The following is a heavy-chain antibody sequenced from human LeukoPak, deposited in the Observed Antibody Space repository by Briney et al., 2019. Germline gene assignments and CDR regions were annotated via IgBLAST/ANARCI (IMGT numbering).Heavy chain of an antibody. CDR3: ARGGRPARYCSSTSCLNWFDP. CDR2: MNPNSGNT. Sequence: ASVKVSRKASGYTFTSYDINWVRQATGQGLEWMGWMNPNSGNTGYAQKFQGRVTMTRNTSISTAYMELSSLRSEDTAVYYCARGGRPARYCSSTSCLNWFDPWGQGTLVTVSS. J-gene: IGHJ5*02. V-gene: IGHV1-8*01. CDR1: GYTFTSYD. D-gene: IGHD2-2*01.